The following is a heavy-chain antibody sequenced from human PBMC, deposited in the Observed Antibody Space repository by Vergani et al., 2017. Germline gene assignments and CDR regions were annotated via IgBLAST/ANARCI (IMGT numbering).Heavy chain of an antibody. CDR3: AKAQLGYCSSTSCFSFDY. CDR1: GFTFSSYS. J-gene: IGHJ4*02. CDR2: ISSSSSTI. D-gene: IGHD2-2*03. Sequence: EVQLVESGGGLVQPGGSLRLSCAASGFTFSSYSMNWVRQAPGKGLEWVSYISSSSSTIYYADSVKGRFTISRDNSKNTLYLQMNSLRAEDTAVYYCAKAQLGYCSSTSCFSFDYWGQGTLVTVSS. V-gene: IGHV3-48*01.